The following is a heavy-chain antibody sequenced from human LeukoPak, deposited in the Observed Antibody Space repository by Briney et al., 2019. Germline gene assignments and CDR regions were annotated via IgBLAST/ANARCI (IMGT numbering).Heavy chain of an antibody. V-gene: IGHV3-48*03. CDR3: ARDRWELLVGEPGGFDY. CDR1: GFTFSSYE. Sequence: GGSLRLSCAASGFTFSSYEMNWVRQAPGKGLEWVSYISSSGSTIYYADSVKGRFTISRDNAKNSLYLQMNGLRAEDTAVYYCARDRWELLVGEPGGFDYWGQGTLVTVSS. J-gene: IGHJ4*02. CDR2: ISSSGSTI. D-gene: IGHD1-26*01.